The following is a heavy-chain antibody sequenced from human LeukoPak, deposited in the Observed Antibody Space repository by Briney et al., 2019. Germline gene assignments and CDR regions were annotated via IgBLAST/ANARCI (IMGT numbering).Heavy chain of an antibody. J-gene: IGHJ6*02. Sequence: GGSLRLACAASGFTFSDSWMSWVRQAPGKGLEWVANMNQDGSAKGYVDSVKGRFTISRDNARNSLYLQMSSLRPEDTAVYYCATYTHWVAGDVWGQGTTVTVSS. CDR3: ATYTHWVAGDV. V-gene: IGHV3-7*01. CDR2: MNQDGSAK. D-gene: IGHD3-16*01. CDR1: GFTFSDSW.